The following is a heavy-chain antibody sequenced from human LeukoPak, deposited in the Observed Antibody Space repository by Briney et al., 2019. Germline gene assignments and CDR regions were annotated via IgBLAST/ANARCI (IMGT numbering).Heavy chain of an antibody. V-gene: IGHV4-59*01. CDR2: IIYSGST. CDR3: ARVRWFDC. Sequence: SETLSLTCTVSGDSFTTNYWSWIRQSPGKGLEWIGYIIYSGSTTYNPSLKSRVTISLDTSKNQFSLKLSSVTAADTAVYYCARVRWFDCWGQGTLVTVSS. CDR1: GDSFTTNY. J-gene: IGHJ5*01.